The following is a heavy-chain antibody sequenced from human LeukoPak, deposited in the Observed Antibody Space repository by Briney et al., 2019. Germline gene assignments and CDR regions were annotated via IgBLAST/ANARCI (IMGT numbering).Heavy chain of an antibody. D-gene: IGHD7-27*01. CDR2: INQDGSAE. Sequence: GGSLRLSCAPSGFIFSNYWMSWVGQAPGEGLEWVANINQDGSAEYYVDSVKGRFTISRDNAKKSLYLQMDSLRGEDMAVYYCARADWGSVDYWGQGTLVTVSS. J-gene: IGHJ4*02. V-gene: IGHV3-7*01. CDR1: GFIFSNYW. CDR3: ARADWGSVDY.